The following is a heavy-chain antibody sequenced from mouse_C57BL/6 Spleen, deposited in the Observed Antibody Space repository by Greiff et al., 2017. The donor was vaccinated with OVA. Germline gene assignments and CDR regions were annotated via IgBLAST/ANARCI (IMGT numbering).Heavy chain of an antibody. Sequence: EVKLVESGGDLVKPGGSLKLSCAASGFTFSSYGMSWVRQTPDKRLEWVATISSGGSYTYYPDSVKGRFTISRDNAKNTLYLQMSSLKSEDTAMYYCARQGLTGAYAMDYWGQGTSVTVSS. D-gene: IGHD4-1*01. V-gene: IGHV5-6*02. CDR3: ARQGLTGAYAMDY. CDR1: GFTFSSYG. CDR2: ISSGGSYT. J-gene: IGHJ4*01.